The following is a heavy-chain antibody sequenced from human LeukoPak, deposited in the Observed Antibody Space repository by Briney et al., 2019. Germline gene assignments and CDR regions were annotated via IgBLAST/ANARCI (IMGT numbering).Heavy chain of an antibody. CDR2: ISAYNGNT. CDR3: NTVPDSSGYYYPFDY. D-gene: IGHD3-22*01. V-gene: IGHV1-18*01. Sequence: ASVKVSCKASGYTFTSYGISWVRQAPGQGLEWMGWISAYNGNTNYAQKLQGRVTMTTDTSTSTAYMELRSLRAEDTAVYYCNTVPDSSGYYYPFDYWGQGTLVTVSS. CDR1: GYTFTSYG. J-gene: IGHJ4*02.